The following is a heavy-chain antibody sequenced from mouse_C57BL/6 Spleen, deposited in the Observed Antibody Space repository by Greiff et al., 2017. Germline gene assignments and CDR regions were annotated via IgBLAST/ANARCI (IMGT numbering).Heavy chain of an antibody. CDR2: IYPGDGDT. D-gene: IGHD2-1*01. V-gene: IGHV1-82*01. CDR3: ARTDGNYRNYYARDY. J-gene: IGHJ4*01. Sequence: VQLQQSGPELVKPGASVKISCKASGYAFSSSWMNWVKQRPGKGLEWIGRIYPGDGDTNYNGKFKGKATLTADKSSSTAYMQLSSLTSEDSAVYFCARTDGNYRNYYARDYWGQGTSVTVSS. CDR1: GYAFSSSW.